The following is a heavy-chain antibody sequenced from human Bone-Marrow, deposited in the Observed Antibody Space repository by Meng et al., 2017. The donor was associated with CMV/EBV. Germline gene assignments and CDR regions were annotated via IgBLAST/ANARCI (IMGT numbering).Heavy chain of an antibody. J-gene: IGHJ5*02. D-gene: IGHD3-3*01. V-gene: IGHV3-30*04. CDR3: AREYYDFWSGPNWFDP. CDR1: GFTFSSDA. Sequence: GFTFSSDAMHWVRQAPGKGLEWVAVISYDGSNKYYADSVKGRFTISRDNSKNTLYLQMNSLRAEDTAVYYCAREYYDFWSGPNWFDPWGQGTLVTVSS. CDR2: ISYDGSNK.